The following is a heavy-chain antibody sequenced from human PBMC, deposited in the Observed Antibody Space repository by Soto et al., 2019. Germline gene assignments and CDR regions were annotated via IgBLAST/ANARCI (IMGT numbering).Heavy chain of an antibody. CDR1: GGSISSYY. V-gene: IGHV4-59*01. J-gene: IGHJ6*02. CDR2: FYYTGSA. D-gene: IGHD3-10*01. Sequence: PSETLSLTCTVSGGSISSYYWTWIRQPPGKGLEWIASFYYTGSADYNPSLKSRITGSVASSRTQFSLRLRSVTAADSAVYYCARALLPGPREYYFGMDVWGQGATVTVSS. CDR3: ARALLPGPREYYFGMDV.